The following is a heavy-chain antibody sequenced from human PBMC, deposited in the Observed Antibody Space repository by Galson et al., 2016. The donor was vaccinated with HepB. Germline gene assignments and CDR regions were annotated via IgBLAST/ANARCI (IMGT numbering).Heavy chain of an antibody. CDR3: GRNIIPSSPAFDI. J-gene: IGHJ4*02. Sequence: SLRLSCAASGFTFSSFWMHWVRQAPGKGLVWVSRISTDGSITTYADSVKGRFTISRDNAKNTLYLQMNSLRAEDTAVYYCGRNIIPSSPAFDIWGQGALVTVSS. CDR1: GFTFSSFW. V-gene: IGHV3-74*01. D-gene: IGHD2-2*01. CDR2: ISTDGSIT.